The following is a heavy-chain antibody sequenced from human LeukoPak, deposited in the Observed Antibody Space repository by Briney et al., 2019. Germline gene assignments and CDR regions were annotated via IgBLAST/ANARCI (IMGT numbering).Heavy chain of an antibody. CDR1: GGSISSHY. CDR2: IYYSVTT. J-gene: IGHJ4*02. Sequence: PSETLSLTCTVSGGSISSHYWSWIRQPPGEGLEWIGCIYYSVTTDYNPSLQSRVSLSVDTSKNQFSLKLSSVSAADTAVYYCARGLISGAWSYFDYWGRATRVTVSS. D-gene: IGHD6-19*01. CDR3: ARGLISGAWSYFDY. V-gene: IGHV4-59*11.